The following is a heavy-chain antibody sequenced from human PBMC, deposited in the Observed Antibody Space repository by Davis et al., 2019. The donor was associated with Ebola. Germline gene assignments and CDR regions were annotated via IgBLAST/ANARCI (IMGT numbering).Heavy chain of an antibody. CDR3: ARPARIAVAGEFDY. J-gene: IGHJ4*02. V-gene: IGHV3-21*01. D-gene: IGHD6-19*01. Sequence: GESLKISCAASGFTFSSYSMNWVRQAPGKGLEWVSSISSSSSYIYYADSVKGRFTISRDNAKNSLYLQMNSLRAEDTAVYYCARPARIAVAGEFDYWGQGTLVTVSS. CDR2: ISSSSSYI. CDR1: GFTFSSYS.